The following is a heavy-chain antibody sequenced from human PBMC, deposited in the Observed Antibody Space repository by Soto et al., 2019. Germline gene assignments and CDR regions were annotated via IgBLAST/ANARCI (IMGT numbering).Heavy chain of an antibody. CDR3: ARDGSDGSSSLENWFDP. CDR2: IYYSGST. D-gene: IGHD6-6*01. V-gene: IGHV4-31*03. J-gene: IGHJ5*02. CDR1: GGSISSGCYY. Sequence: PSETLSLTCTVSGGSISSGCYYWSWIRQHPGKGLEWIGYIYYSGSTYYNPSLKSRVTISVDTSKNQFSLKLSSVNAADTDVYYCARDGSDGSSSLENWFDPWGQGTLVTVSS.